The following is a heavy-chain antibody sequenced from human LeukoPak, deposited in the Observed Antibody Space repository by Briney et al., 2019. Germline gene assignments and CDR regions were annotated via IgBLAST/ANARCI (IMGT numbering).Heavy chain of an antibody. CDR2: INPNSGGT. V-gene: IGHV1-2*02. CDR3: ARVPAAPPSYYYGMDV. J-gene: IGHJ6*02. Sequence: GASVKVSCRTSGYTFTGYSLHWVRQAPGQGLEWMGWINPNSGGTNYAQKFQGRVTMTRDTSISTAYMELSRLRSDDTAVYYCARVPAAPPSYYYGMDVWGQGTTVTVSS. D-gene: IGHD2-2*01. CDR1: GYTFTGYS.